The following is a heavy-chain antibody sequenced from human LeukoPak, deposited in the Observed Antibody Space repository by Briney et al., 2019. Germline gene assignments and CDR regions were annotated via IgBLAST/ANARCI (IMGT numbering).Heavy chain of an antibody. J-gene: IGHJ4*02. CDR3: ARGQKYRNGYTVTELGSGYFDY. Sequence: SETLSLTCTVSGGSISSYYWSWIRQPPGKGLEWIGYIYYSGSTNYNPSLKSRVTISVKTSKNQFSLTLSSVTAADTAVYYCARGQKYRNGYTVTELGSGYFDYWGQGTLVTVSS. CDR1: GGSISSYY. D-gene: IGHD5-18*01. CDR2: IYYSGST. V-gene: IGHV4-59*01.